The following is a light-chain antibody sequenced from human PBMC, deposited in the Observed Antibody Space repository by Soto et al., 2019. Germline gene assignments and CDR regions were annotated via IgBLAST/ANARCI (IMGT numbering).Light chain of an antibody. CDR1: TSNIGRNT. CDR2: SNN. Sequence: QLVLTQPPSASGTPGQRVTISCSGSTSNIGRNTVNWYQQLPGTAPKLLIYSNNQRPSGVPDRVSGSKSGTSASLAISGLQSDDEADYYCAAWDDSLNGVVFGGGTKLTVL. V-gene: IGLV1-44*01. CDR3: AAWDDSLNGVV. J-gene: IGLJ2*01.